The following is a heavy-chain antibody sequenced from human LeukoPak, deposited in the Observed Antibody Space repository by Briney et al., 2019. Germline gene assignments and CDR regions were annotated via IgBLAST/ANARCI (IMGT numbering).Heavy chain of an antibody. Sequence: GGSLRLFCEASGFTFSSYAMHWVRQAPGKGLEWVSGISWNSGSIGYADSVKGRFTISRDNAKNSLYLQMNSLRAEGTALYYCAKDISSLRVVIRRGAFDIWGQGTMVTVSS. CDR2: ISWNSGSI. CDR1: GFTFSSYA. V-gene: IGHV3-9*01. CDR3: AKDISSLRVVIRRGAFDI. J-gene: IGHJ3*02. D-gene: IGHD3-3*01.